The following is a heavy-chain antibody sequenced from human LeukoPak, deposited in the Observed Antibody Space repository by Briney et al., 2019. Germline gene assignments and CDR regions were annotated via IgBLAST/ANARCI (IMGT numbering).Heavy chain of an antibody. D-gene: IGHD4/OR15-4a*01. V-gene: IGHV3-23*01. CDR3: ANEEVPNDY. Sequence: GGSLRLSCEVSGFPFSSHAMSWVRQAPGRGLEWVSGISISADMTYYADSVQGRFIISRDNSKNTVYLQMDSLRVEDTAVYYCANEEVPNDYWGQATLVTVSS. J-gene: IGHJ4*02. CDR2: ISISADMT. CDR1: GFPFSSHA.